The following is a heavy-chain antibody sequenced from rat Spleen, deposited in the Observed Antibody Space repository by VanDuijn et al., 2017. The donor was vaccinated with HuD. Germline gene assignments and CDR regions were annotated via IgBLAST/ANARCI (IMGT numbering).Heavy chain of an antibody. CDR1: GFTFSNYG. CDR3: AREGGYNYVDWFAY. J-gene: IGHJ3*01. D-gene: IGHD1-9*01. CDR2: ISYDGSST. Sequence: EVQLVESGGGLVQPGRSLKLSCAASGFTFSNYGMAWVRQAPTKGLERVATISYDGSSTYYRDSVKSRCTIARDNAKSTLYLQMDSLRYEDTATYYCAREGGYNYVDWFAYWGQGTLVTVSS. V-gene: IGHV5-29*01.